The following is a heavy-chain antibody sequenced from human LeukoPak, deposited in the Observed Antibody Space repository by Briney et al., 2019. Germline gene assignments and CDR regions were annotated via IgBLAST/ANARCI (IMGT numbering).Heavy chain of an antibody. CDR2: ISGSGGST. CDR1: GFTFSSYA. V-gene: IGHV3-23*01. CDR3: AKAMTTVTTKAPNFDY. J-gene: IGHJ4*02. D-gene: IGHD4-17*01. Sequence: PGGSLRLSCAASGFTFSSYAMSWVRQALGKGLEWVSAISGSGGSTYYADSMKGRFTISRDNSKNTLYLQMNSLRAEDTAVYYCAKAMTTVTTKAPNFDYWGQGTLVTVSS.